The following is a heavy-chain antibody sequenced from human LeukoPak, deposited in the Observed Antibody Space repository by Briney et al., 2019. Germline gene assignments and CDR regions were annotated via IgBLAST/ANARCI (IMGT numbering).Heavy chain of an antibody. CDR3: ARLEGSSGGFFDY. CDR2: ISSSSSTI. V-gene: IGHV3-48*02. CDR1: GFTFSTYG. D-gene: IGHD6-13*01. Sequence: GGSLRLSCAASGFTFSTYGMNWVRQAPGKGLEWVSYISSSSSTIYYADSVKGRFTISRDNAKNSLHLQMNSLRDEDTAVYYCARLEGSSGGFFDYWGQGTLVTVSS. J-gene: IGHJ4*02.